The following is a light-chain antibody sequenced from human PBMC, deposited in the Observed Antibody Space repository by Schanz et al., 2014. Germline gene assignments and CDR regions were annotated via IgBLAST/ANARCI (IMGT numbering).Light chain of an antibody. CDR2: GAS. J-gene: IGKJ2*02. CDR1: QNVDSVY. Sequence: ENVLTQSPGTLSLSPGERAALSCRASQNVDSVYLAWYQQKPGQAPRLLIYGASSRATGIPARFSGSGSGTDFTLTISRLEPEDFAVYYCQQYGSSPPWTFGQGTKLEIK. V-gene: IGKV3-20*01. CDR3: QQYGSSPPWT.